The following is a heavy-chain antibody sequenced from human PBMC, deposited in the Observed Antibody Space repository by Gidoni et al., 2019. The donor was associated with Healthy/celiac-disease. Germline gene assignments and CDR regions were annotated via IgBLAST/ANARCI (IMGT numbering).Heavy chain of an antibody. Sequence: EVQLVESGGGLVQPGGSLRLSCAASGFTFSSYWMSWVRPAPGKGLEWVSNIKQDGSEKYYVDSVKGRFTISRDNAKNSLYLQMNSLRAEDTAVYYCARDPQQLVGGDAFDIWGQGTMVTVSS. CDR1: GFTFSSYW. CDR3: ARDPQQLVGGDAFDI. CDR2: IKQDGSEK. V-gene: IGHV3-7*01. D-gene: IGHD6-13*01. J-gene: IGHJ3*02.